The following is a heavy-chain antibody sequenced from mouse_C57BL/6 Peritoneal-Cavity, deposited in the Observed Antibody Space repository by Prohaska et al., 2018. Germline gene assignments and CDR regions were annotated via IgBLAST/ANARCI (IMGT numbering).Heavy chain of an antibody. CDR1: GYTFTDYY. V-gene: IGHV1-26*01. J-gene: IGHJ4*01. Sequence: EVQLQQSGPELVKPGASVKISCKASGYTFTDYYMNWVKQSHGKSIEWIGNINPNIGVTSYNQKFKGKATLTVDKSSSTAYMELRSLTSDDFVGYYPASERLRTDYAIEYWGRG. CDR2: INPNIGVT. CDR3: ASERLRTDYAIEY. D-gene: IGHD2-4*01.